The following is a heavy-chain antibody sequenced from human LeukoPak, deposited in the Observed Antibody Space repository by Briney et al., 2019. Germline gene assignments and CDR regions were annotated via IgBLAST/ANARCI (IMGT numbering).Heavy chain of an antibody. V-gene: IGHV3-74*01. CDR3: AREYSSSRLDY. CDR1: GFTFSSYW. CDR2: INSDGSSA. Sequence: GGSLRLSCAASGFTFSSYWMHWVRQAPGKGLVWVSRINSDGSSASYADSVKGRFTTSRDNAKNTLYLQMNSLRAEDTAVYYCAREYSSSRLDYWGQGTLATVSS. D-gene: IGHD6-6*01. J-gene: IGHJ4*02.